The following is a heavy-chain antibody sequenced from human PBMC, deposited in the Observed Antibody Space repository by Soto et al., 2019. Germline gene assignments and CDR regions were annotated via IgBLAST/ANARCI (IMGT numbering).Heavy chain of an antibody. D-gene: IGHD2-2*01. J-gene: IGHJ6*02. V-gene: IGHV1-69*01. CDR2: IIPISETT. Sequence: QVQLVQSGAEVKKPGSSVKVSCKASGGTFSSYAISWVRQAPGQGLEWMGRIIPISETTNYAQKFQGRVTITADESKSTAYMELSSLRSEETAVYYCARSQGSSTSLEIYYYYYYGMDVWGQGTTVTVSS. CDR3: ARSQGSSTSLEIYYYYYYGMDV. CDR1: GGTFSSYA.